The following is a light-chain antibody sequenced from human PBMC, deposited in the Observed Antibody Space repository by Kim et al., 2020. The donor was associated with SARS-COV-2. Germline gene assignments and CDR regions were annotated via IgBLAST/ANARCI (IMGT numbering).Light chain of an antibody. Sequence: ESPGKPLTISCTRSSCRIASNFVQWYQQRPGSAPTSVISEDNQRPSWVPDRFSGSIDDSSNSASLTISGLKTEDEADYYCQSGRLFGGGTQLTVL. CDR2: EDN. CDR3: QSGRL. V-gene: IGLV6-57*03. J-gene: IGLJ2*01. CDR1: SCRIASNF.